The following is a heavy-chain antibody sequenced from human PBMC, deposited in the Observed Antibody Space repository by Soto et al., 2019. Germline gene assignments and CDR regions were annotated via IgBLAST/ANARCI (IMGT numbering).Heavy chain of an antibody. CDR1: GYSFTSYW. Sequence: PGESLKISCKGSGYSFTSYWISWVRQMPGKGLEWMGRIDPSDSYTNYSPSFQGHVTISADKSISTAYLQWSSLKASDTAMYYCARLRYRYGEYGAFDYWGQGTLVTVSS. J-gene: IGHJ4*02. CDR2: IDPSDSYT. V-gene: IGHV5-10-1*01. CDR3: ARLRYRYGEYGAFDY. D-gene: IGHD4-17*01.